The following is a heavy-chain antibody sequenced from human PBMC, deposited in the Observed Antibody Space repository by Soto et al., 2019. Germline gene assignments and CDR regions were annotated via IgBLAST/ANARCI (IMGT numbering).Heavy chain of an antibody. D-gene: IGHD1-26*01. V-gene: IGHV1-69*13. CDR3: ATGAGDRHLNLDY. CDR1: GGTFSSYA. Sequence: SVKVSCKASGGTFSSYAISWVRQAPGQGLEWMGGIIPIFGTANYAQKFQGRVTITADESTSTAYMELSSLRSEDTAAYYCATGAGDRHLNLDYWGQGTLVTVSS. J-gene: IGHJ4*02. CDR2: IIPIFGTA.